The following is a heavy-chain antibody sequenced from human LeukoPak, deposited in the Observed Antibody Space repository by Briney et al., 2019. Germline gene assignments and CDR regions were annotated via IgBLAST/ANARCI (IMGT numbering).Heavy chain of an antibody. V-gene: IGHV4-4*07. D-gene: IGHD3-3*01. CDR2: IYTSGST. CDR3: ARDSTIFGVVIDFDY. Sequence: PSETLSLTCTVSGGSISSYHWSWIRQSAGKGLEWIGRIYTSGSTTYNPSLKSRVTMSVVTSKNQFSLKLSSVTAADTAVYYCARDSTIFGVVIDFDYWGQGTLVTVSS. CDR1: GGSISSYH. J-gene: IGHJ4*02.